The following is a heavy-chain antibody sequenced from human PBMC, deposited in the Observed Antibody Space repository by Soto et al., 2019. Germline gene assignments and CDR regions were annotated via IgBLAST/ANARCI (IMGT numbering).Heavy chain of an antibody. CDR1: GFTSSRSA. CDR3: AADPSYYYDSSGYYSGFDY. CDR2: VVVGSGYT. D-gene: IGHD3-22*01. V-gene: IGHV1-58*01. J-gene: IGHJ4*02. Sequence: ASVKVSCKSFGFTSSRSAVLWVRQARGQRLEWIGWVVVGSGYTNYAQKFQERVTITRDMSTSTAYMELSSLRSEDTAVYYCAADPSYYYDSSGYYSGFDYWGQGTLVTVSS.